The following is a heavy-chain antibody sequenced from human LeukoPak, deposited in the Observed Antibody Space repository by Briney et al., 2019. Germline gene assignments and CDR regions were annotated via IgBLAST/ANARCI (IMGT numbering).Heavy chain of an antibody. J-gene: IGHJ4*02. Sequence: ASVKVSCKASGYTFTGYYMHWVRQAPGQGLEWMRWINPNSGDTNYAQKFQGRVTMTRDTSISTAYMELSRLRSDDTAVYYCARARSPMAVAGSSDYFDYWGQGTLVTVSS. CDR1: GYTFTGYY. CDR3: ARARSPMAVAGSSDYFDY. CDR2: INPNSGDT. D-gene: IGHD6-19*01. V-gene: IGHV1-2*02.